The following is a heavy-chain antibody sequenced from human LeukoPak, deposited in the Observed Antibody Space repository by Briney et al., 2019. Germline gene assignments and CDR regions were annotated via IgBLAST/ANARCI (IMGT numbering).Heavy chain of an antibody. V-gene: IGHV3-23*01. J-gene: IGHJ4*02. D-gene: IGHD1-26*01. CDR2: ISASGVMT. CDR1: GFTFTNYA. CDR3: AKDRSIGTYYTFDH. Sequence: GRSLRLSCAASGFTFTNYAMTWVRQAPGKGLEWVSSISASGVMTYYADSVKGRFTVSRDTSKNSLYLQMSSLTAADTAVYYCAKDRSIGTYYTFDHWGQGTLVTVSS.